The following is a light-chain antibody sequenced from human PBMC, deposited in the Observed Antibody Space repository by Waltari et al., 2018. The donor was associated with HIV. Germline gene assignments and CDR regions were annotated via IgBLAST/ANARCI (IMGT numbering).Light chain of an antibody. J-gene: IGLJ3*02. CDR2: EGS. CDR3: CSYAGSSNVWV. Sequence: QSALTQPASVSGSPGQSITISCTGTSSDVGSYNLVSWYQQHPGKAPKLMIYEGSKRLSGVANRCSGSKSGSAACLTISGLHAEDEADYYCCSYAGSSNVWVFGGGTKLTVL. V-gene: IGLV2-23*01. CDR1: SSDVGSYNL.